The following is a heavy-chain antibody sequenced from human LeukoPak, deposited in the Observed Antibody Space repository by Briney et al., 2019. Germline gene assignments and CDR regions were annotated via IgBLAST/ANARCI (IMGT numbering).Heavy chain of an antibody. CDR3: ACSNNDFYFDY. CDR1: GFTVSSNY. CDR2: IYSGGST. D-gene: IGHD3-3*01. Sequence: PGGSLRLSCAASGFTVSSNYMSWVRQAPGKGLEWVSVIYSGGSTYYADSVKGRFTISRDNSKNTLYLQMDSLRAEDTAVYYCACSNNDFYFDYWGQGTLVTVSS. J-gene: IGHJ4*02. V-gene: IGHV3-53*01.